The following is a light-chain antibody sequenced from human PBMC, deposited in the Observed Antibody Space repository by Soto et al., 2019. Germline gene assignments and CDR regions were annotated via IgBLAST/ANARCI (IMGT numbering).Light chain of an antibody. J-gene: IGKJ1*01. CDR3: QQYNSWWT. V-gene: IGKV1-16*01. Sequence: DVQMTQSPSSLSASVGDSLTLTCRASQTVTSYLNWYQKKPGKAPKLLIYAASTLQSGVPSRFSGSGSGTDFTLTISSLQPDDFATYYCQQYNSWWTFGQGTKVDIK. CDR1: QTVTSY. CDR2: AAS.